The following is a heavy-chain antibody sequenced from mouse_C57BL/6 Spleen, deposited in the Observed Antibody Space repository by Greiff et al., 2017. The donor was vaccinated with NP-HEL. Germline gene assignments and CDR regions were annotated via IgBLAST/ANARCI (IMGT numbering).Heavy chain of an antibody. V-gene: IGHV14-1*01. Sequence: EVQLQQSGAELVRPGASVKLSCTASGFNIRDYYMHWVKQRPEQGLEWIGRIDPEDGDTDYAPKFQGKATMTADTSSNTAYLQLSSLTSEDTAVYYCSYGYEGYFDVWGTGTTVTVSS. J-gene: IGHJ1*03. CDR1: GFNIRDYY. CDR2: IDPEDGDT. CDR3: SYGYEGYFDV. D-gene: IGHD2-2*01.